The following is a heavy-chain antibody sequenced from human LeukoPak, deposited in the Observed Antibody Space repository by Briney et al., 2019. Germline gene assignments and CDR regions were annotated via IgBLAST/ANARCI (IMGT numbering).Heavy chain of an antibody. J-gene: IGHJ6*03. CDR2: IYYSGST. V-gene: IGHV4-59*01. CDR3: ARGPTISFMDV. D-gene: IGHD3-3*01. Sequence: SETLSLTCTVSGGSISSYYWSWIRQPPGKGLEWIGYIYYSGSTNYNPSLKSRVTNSVDTSKNQFSLKLSSVTAADTAVYYCARGPTISFMDVWGKGTTVTVSS. CDR1: GGSISSYY.